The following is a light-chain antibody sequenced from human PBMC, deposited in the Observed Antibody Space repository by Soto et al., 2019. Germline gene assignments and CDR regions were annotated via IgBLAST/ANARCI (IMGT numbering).Light chain of an antibody. J-gene: IGLJ1*01. CDR3: SSYTTSSTVV. Sequence: SALTRPASVFGSPGQSITSACTGTSSDVGGYNFVSWYQQHPGKAPKLMIYEVSSRPSGVSNRFSGSKSGNTASLTISGLQPEDEANYYCSSYTTSSTVVFGTGTKVTVL. V-gene: IGLV2-14*03. CDR2: EVS. CDR1: SSDVGGYNF.